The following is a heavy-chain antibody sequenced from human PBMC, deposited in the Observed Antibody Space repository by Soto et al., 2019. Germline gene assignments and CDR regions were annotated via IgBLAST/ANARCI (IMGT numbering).Heavy chain of an antibody. V-gene: IGHV1-8*01. D-gene: IGHD6-6*01. CDR1: GYTFTSYD. Sequence: ASVKVSCKASGYTFTSYDINWVRQATGQGLEWMGWMNPNSGNTGYAQKFQGRVTMTRNTSISTAYMELSSLRSEDTAVYYCARGARRGSEYYYYYVMDVWGQGTTVTVSS. CDR2: MNPNSGNT. CDR3: ARGARRGSEYYYYYVMDV. J-gene: IGHJ6*02.